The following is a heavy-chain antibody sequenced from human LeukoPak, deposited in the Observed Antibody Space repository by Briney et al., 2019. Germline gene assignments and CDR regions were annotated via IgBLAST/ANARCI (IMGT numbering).Heavy chain of an antibody. J-gene: IGHJ4*02. Sequence: PSETLSLTRTVSGDSISSGTYYWGWIRQPPGKGLEWIGSIFYSGSTYHNPSLKSRVTMSELMSKNQLSLRLNSVTAADTAVYYCATATRYYYDRSGYHFDFWGQGTLVTVSS. CDR2: IFYSGST. V-gene: IGHV4-39*07. CDR1: GDSISSGTYY. CDR3: ATATRYYYDRSGYHFDF. D-gene: IGHD3-22*01.